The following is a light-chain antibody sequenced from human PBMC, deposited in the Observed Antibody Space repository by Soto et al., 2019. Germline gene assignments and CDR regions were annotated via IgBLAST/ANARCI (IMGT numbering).Light chain of an antibody. V-gene: IGLV2-23*02. CDR2: EVS. CDR3: CSCAGTSTHTV. CDR1: SSDVGSYNL. J-gene: IGLJ7*01. Sequence: QSVLTQPASVSGSPGQSITISCTGTSSDVGSYNLVSWYQQHPGKAPKLIISEVSKRPSGISDRFSGSKSGSTASLTISGLQAEDEADYYCCSCAGTSTHTVFGGGTQLTVL.